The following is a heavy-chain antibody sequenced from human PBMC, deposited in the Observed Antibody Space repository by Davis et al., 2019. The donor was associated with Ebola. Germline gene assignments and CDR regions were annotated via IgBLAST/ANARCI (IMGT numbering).Heavy chain of an antibody. D-gene: IGHD4-17*01. CDR2: ISGSSYDI. V-gene: IGHV3-21*01. J-gene: IGHJ5*02. CDR1: GFLFSAYS. Sequence: PGGSLRLSCEASGFLFSAYSMNWVRQAPGKGLEWVSYISGSSYDIFYADSVKGRFTISRDNAKNSLYLQMSSLTLEDTAVYYCARGTYGEANWFDPWGQGTLVTVSS. CDR3: ARGTYGEANWFDP.